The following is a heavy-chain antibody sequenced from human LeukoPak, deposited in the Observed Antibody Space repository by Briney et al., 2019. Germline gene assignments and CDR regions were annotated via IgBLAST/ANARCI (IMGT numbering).Heavy chain of an antibody. J-gene: IGHJ4*02. V-gene: IGHV3-15*05. Sequence: GGSLTLSCAASGFTFSNAWMNWVRQAPGKGLEWVGRIKSKTDGETTGYAAPVKGRFTISRDDSKNTLYLQMNSLRAEDTAVYYCGRGPPDETPTDYWGQGTLVTVSS. CDR2: IKSKTDGETT. CDR1: GFTFSNAW. CDR3: GRGPPDETPTDY.